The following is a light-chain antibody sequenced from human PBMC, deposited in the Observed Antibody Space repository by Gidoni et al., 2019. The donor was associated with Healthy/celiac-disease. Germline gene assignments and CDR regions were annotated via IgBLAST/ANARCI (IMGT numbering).Light chain of an antibody. CDR3: ATWDGSLSGRV. V-gene: IGLV1-47*01. CDR1: SSNIGSNY. Sequence: QSVLTQQPSASGTPGQRVTISCSGSSSNIGSNYVYWYQQRPGTAPKLLIYRNNQRPSGVPDRFSGSKSGTSASLAISGLRSEDEADYYCATWDGSLSGRVFGGGTTLTVL. CDR2: RNN. J-gene: IGLJ3*02.